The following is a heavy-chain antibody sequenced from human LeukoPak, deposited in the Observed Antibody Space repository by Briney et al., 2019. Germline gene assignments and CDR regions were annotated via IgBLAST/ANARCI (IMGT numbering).Heavy chain of an antibody. Sequence: GASVKVSCKASGYTFTDYYIHWVRQAPGQGLEWMGIINPSGGSTSYAQKFQGRVTMTRDTSTSTVYMELSSLRFEDTAVYYCASPSSAFDIWGQGTMVTVSS. CDR1: GYTFTDYY. V-gene: IGHV1-46*01. J-gene: IGHJ3*02. CDR3: ASPSSAFDI. CDR2: INPSGGST.